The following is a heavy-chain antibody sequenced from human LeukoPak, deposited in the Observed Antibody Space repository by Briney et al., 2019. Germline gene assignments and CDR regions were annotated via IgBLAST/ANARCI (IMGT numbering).Heavy chain of an antibody. CDR3: ARGDWFDP. CDR1: GGTFSSYA. V-gene: IGHV1-69*04. Sequence: SVKVSCKASGGTFSSYAISWVRQAPGQGLEWMGRIIPILGIANYAQKFQGRVTITADKSTSTAYMELSSLRSEGTAVYYCARGDWFDPWGQGTLVTVSS. CDR2: IIPILGIA. J-gene: IGHJ5*02.